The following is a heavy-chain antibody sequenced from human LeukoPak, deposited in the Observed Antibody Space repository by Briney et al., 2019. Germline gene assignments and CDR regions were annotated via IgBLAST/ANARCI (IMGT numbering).Heavy chain of an antibody. CDR1: GFTFSSYS. CDR2: ISSSSSYI. Sequence: GGTLRLSCAASGFTFSSYSMNWVRQAPGKGLEWVSSISSSSSYIYYADSVKGRSTISRDNAKNSLYLQMNSLRAEDTAVYYCARVPPNTVTTLQYFDYWGQGTLVTVSS. V-gene: IGHV3-21*01. CDR3: ARVPPNTVTTLQYFDY. J-gene: IGHJ4*02. D-gene: IGHD4-17*01.